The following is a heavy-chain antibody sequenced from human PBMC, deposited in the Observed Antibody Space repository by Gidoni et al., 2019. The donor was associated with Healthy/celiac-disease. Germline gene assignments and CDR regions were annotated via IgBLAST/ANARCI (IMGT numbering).Heavy chain of an antibody. CDR3: ARGPTSGSWYHRVAYGMDV. D-gene: IGHD6-13*01. Sequence: QVQLQQWGAGLLKPSETLSITCAAYGGSFSGYYWSWIRQPPGKGLEWIGEINHSGSTNSNPSLKSRVTISVDTSKNQFSLKLSSVTAADTAVYYCARGPTSGSWYHRVAYGMDVWGQGTTVTVSS. CDR2: INHSGST. J-gene: IGHJ6*02. CDR1: GGSFSGYY. V-gene: IGHV4-34*01.